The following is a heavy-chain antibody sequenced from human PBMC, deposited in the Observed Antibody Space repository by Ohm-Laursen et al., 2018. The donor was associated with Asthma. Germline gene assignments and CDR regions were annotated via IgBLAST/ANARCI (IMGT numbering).Heavy chain of an antibody. V-gene: IGHV3-7*05. D-gene: IGHD4-11*01. Sequence: SLRLSCAASGLTLNSYWMTWVRQAPGKGPEWVAHIKEDGSEESYLASVKGRFTISRDNAKNPLYLQMNSLRAEDTAVYYCARFGRDYRSHGMDVWGQGTTVTVSS. CDR3: ARFGRDYRSHGMDV. J-gene: IGHJ6*02. CDR2: IKEDGSEE. CDR1: GLTLNSYW.